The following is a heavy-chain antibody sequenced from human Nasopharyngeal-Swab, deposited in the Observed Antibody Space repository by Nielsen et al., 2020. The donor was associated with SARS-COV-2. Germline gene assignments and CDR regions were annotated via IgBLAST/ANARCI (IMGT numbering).Heavy chain of an antibody. CDR1: GFSLSNRRMG. CDR2: IYSNDEK. V-gene: IGHV2-26*01. J-gene: IGHJ6*03. CDR3: ARAGLELRLFDFYYYMDV. Sequence: SGPTLVQPTETLTLTCTVSGFSLSNRRMGVSWIRQAPGKALEWLAHIYSNDEKSYTTSLKNRLTISKDTSKSQVVLTMANVDPVDTATYYCARAGLELRLFDFYYYMDVWGEGTTVTVSS. D-gene: IGHD1-7*01.